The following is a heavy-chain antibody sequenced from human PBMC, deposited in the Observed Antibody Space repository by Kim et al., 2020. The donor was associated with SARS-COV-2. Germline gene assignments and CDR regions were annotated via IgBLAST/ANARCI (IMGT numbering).Heavy chain of an antibody. CDR1: GFTFSSYW. D-gene: IGHD5-12*01. Sequence: GGSLRLSCAASGFTFSSYWMSWVRQVPGKGLEWVANIKVDGSEKYYVYSVKGRLTIFRDNAKNSLYLQMDSLRVGNTAVYYCVRDGYSGHDLAFYIWGHGTTVTASS. CDR3: VRDGYSGHDLAFYI. J-gene: IGHJ3*02. CDR2: IKVDGSEK. V-gene: IGHV3-7*03.